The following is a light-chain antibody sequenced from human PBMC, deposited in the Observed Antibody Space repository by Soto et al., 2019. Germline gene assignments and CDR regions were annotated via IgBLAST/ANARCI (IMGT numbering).Light chain of an antibody. CDR2: EVT. Sequence: QSALTQPASVSGSPGQSITISCTGTSSDVGGYNYVSWYQQHPGKAPKLMIYEVTYRPSGVSDRFSGSKSGNTASLTVSGLQAEDEADYYCSSYTSNNHVVFGRGTKLTVL. J-gene: IGLJ2*01. CDR1: SSDVGGYNY. V-gene: IGLV2-14*01. CDR3: SSYTSNNHVV.